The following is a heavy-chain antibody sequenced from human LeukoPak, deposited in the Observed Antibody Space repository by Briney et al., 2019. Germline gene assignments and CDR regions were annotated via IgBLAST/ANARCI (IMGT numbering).Heavy chain of an antibody. J-gene: IGHJ6*03. CDR3: ARGISSGSYWVGYYYYYYMDV. CDR1: GGSISSYY. Sequence: SETLSLTCTVSGGSISSYYWSWIRQPPGKGLEWIGYIYYSGSTNYNPSLKSRVTISVDTSKNQFSLKLSSVTAADTAVYYCARGISSGSYWVGYYYYYYMDVWGKGTTVTISS. D-gene: IGHD3-10*01. CDR2: IYYSGST. V-gene: IGHV4-59*01.